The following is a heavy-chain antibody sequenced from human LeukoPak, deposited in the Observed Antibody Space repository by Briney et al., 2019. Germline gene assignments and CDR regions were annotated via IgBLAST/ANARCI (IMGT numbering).Heavy chain of an antibody. V-gene: IGHV3-23*01. J-gene: IGHJ4*02. CDR3: AKRVPYSSSSVYFDS. D-gene: IGHD6-6*01. Sequence: PGGSLRLSRAASGFTFSTYGLSWVRQTPGKGLEWVSAISDSGSDTYYTDSVKGRFTISRDNSRNTLYLQMNSLRAEDTAVYYCAKRVPYSSSSVYFDSWGQGTLVTVSS. CDR1: GFTFSTYG. CDR2: ISDSGSDT.